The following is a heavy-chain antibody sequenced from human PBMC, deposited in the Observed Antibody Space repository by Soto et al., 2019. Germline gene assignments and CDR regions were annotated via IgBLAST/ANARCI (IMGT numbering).Heavy chain of an antibody. J-gene: IGHJ6*03. D-gene: IGHD2-2*01. CDR1: GGSISSTRYY. CDR3: ARGPRCSSTSCSRYYYYHYVDV. CDR2: TYYTGST. V-gene: IGHV4-39*01. Sequence: SETLSLTCTVSGGSISSTRYYWGWIRQPPGKGLEWIGTTYYTGSTYYNPSLKSRVTISVDTSKNQFSLKLRSVTAADTAVYYCARGPRCSSTSCSRYYYYHYVDVWGKGTTVTVSS.